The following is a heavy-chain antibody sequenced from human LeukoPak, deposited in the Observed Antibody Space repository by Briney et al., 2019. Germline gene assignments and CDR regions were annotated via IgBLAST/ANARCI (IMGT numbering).Heavy chain of an antibody. CDR1: GGSISSYY. Sequence: SETLSLTCTVSGGSISSYYWSWIRQPPGKGLEWIGYIYYSGSTNYNPSLKSRVTISVDTSKNQFSLKLSSVTAADTAVYYCARVPPRGGWEDYWGQGTLVTVSS. J-gene: IGHJ4*02. CDR2: IYYSGST. CDR3: ARVPPRGGWEDY. D-gene: IGHD6-19*01. V-gene: IGHV4-59*08.